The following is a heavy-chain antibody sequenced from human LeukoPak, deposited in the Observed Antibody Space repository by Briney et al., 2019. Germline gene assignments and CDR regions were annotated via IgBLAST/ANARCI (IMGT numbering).Heavy chain of an antibody. D-gene: IGHD2-8*01. CDR1: GGSISSYY. Sequence: PSETLSLTCTVSGGSISSYYWSWIRQPPGKGLEWIGYIYYSGSTNYNPSLKSRVTISVDTSKNQFSLKLSSVTAADTAVYYCARAVDIVLMVYAPAVAHFDYWGQGTLVTVSS. V-gene: IGHV4-59*01. J-gene: IGHJ4*02. CDR3: ARAVDIVLMVYAPAVAHFDY. CDR2: IYYSGST.